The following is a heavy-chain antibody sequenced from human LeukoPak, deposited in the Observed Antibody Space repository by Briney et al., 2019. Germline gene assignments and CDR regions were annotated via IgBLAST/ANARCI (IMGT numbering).Heavy chain of an antibody. CDR3: ARSSIIAAAGPYYFDY. V-gene: IGHV1-69*06. Sequence: SVKVSCKASGGTFSSYAISWGRQAPGQGLEWMGGIIPIFGTANYAQKFQGRVTITADKSTSTAYMELSSLRSEDTAVYYCARSSIIAAAGPYYFDYWGQGTLVTVSS. CDR2: IIPIFGTA. CDR1: GGTFSSYA. D-gene: IGHD6-13*01. J-gene: IGHJ4*02.